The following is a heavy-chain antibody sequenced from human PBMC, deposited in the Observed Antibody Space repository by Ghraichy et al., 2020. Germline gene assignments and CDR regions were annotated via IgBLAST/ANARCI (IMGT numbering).Heavy chain of an antibody. Sequence: SETLSLTCAVYGGSFSGYYWSWIRRPPGKGLEWIGEINHSGSTNYNPSLKSRVTISVDTSKNQFSLKLSSVTAADTAVYYCARRSAAATGGGFDYWGQGTLVTVSS. D-gene: IGHD6-13*01. CDR3: ARRSAAATGGGFDY. CDR2: INHSGST. J-gene: IGHJ4*02. CDR1: GGSFSGYY. V-gene: IGHV4-34*01.